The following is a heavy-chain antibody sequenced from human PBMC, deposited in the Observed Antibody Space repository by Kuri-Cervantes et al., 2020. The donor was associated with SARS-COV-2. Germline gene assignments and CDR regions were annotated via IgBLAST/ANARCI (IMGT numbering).Heavy chain of an antibody. Sequence: ASVKVSCKASGYTFTGYYMHWVRQAPGQGLEWMGWINPNSGGTNYAQKLQGWVTMTRDTSISTVYMELSRLRSDAPAVYYCARSTTFRRLVVISQGGSFDIWGQGTMVTVSS. CDR1: GYTFTGYY. V-gene: IGHV1-2*04. D-gene: IGHD3-22*01. J-gene: IGHJ3*02. CDR3: ARSTTFRRLVVISQGGSFDI. CDR2: INPNSGGT.